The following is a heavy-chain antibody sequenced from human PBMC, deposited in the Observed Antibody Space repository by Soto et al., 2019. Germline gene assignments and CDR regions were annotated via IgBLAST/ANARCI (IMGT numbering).Heavy chain of an antibody. CDR1: GFTFSSYA. CDR2: ISGSGGST. D-gene: IGHD3-3*01. V-gene: IGHV3-23*01. CDR3: AGVANVLRFLEWSHY. Sequence: GGSLRLSCAASGFTFSSYAMSWVRQAPGKGLEWVSAISGSGGSTYYVDSVKGRFTISRDNSKNTLYLQMNSLRAEDTAVYYCAGVANVLRFLEWSHYWGQGTLVTVSS. J-gene: IGHJ4*02.